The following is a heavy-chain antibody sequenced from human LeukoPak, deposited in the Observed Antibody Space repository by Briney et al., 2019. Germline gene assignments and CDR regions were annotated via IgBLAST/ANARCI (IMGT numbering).Heavy chain of an antibody. CDR3: ARDGSPDLITSFGVVKGYYGMDV. J-gene: IGHJ6*02. CDR2: IYSGGST. CDR1: GFTVSSNY. Sequence: GGSLRLSCAASGFTVSSNYMSWVRQAPGKGLEWVSVIYSGGSTYYADSVKGRFTISRDNSKNTLYLQMNSLRAEDTAVYYCARDGSPDLITSFGVVKGYYGMDVWGQGTTVTVSS. V-gene: IGHV3-66*01. D-gene: IGHD3-3*01.